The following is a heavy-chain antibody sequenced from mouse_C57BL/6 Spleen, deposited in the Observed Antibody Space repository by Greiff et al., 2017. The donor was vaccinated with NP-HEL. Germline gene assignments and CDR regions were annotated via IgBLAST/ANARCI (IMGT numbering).Heavy chain of an antibody. CDR1: GYTFTDYY. Sequence: QVQLKQSGAELVRPGASVKLSCKASGYTFTDYYINWVKQRPGQGLEWIARIYPGSGNTYYNEKFKGKATLTAEKSSSTAYMQLSSLTSEDSAVYFCARSAYYSNWYFDVWGTGTTVTVSS. CDR2: IYPGSGNT. V-gene: IGHV1-76*01. D-gene: IGHD2-5*01. CDR3: ARSAYYSNWYFDV. J-gene: IGHJ1*03.